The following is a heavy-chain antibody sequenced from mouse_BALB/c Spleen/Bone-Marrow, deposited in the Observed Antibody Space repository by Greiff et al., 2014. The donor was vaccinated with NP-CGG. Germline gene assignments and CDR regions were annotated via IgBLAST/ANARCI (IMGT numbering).Heavy chain of an antibody. V-gene: IGHV14-4*02. CDR1: GFYINDYY. Sequence: VQLKQSGAELVRSGASVKLSCTASGFYINDYYIHWVKQRPEQGLEWIGWIDPENGDTEYAPKFQGKATLTADTSSNTAYLQLSSLTSVDSAVYYCSDGNFYALDYWGQGTSVTVSS. J-gene: IGHJ4*01. CDR3: SDGNFYALDY. D-gene: IGHD2-1*01. CDR2: IDPENGDT.